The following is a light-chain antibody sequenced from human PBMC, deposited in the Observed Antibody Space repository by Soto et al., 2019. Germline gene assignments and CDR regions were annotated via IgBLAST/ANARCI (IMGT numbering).Light chain of an antibody. Sequence: QSLLTQPASVSGSPGQSITMSCTRTSRDVGGYNYVSWYQQHPGKGPKLMIYEVSNRPSGVSNRFSGSKSGNTATLTISGLQAEDEADYYCSSYTSTTTRVFGTGTKVTVL. V-gene: IGLV2-14*03. CDR2: EVS. CDR3: SSYTSTTTRV. CDR1: SRDVGGYNY. J-gene: IGLJ1*01.